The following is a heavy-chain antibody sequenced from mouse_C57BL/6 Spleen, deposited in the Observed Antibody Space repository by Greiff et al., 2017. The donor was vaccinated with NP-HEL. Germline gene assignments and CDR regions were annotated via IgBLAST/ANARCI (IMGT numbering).Heavy chain of an antibody. CDR3: ATYGSSAY. J-gene: IGHJ3*01. D-gene: IGHD1-1*01. CDR2: IYPRSGNT. CDR1: GYTFTSYG. Sequence: QVQLKESGAELARPGASVKLSCKASGYTFTSYGISWVKQRTGQGLEWIGEIYPRSGNTYYNEKFKGKATLTADKSSSTAYMELRSLTSEDSAVYFCATYGSSAYWGQGTLVTVSA. V-gene: IGHV1-81*01.